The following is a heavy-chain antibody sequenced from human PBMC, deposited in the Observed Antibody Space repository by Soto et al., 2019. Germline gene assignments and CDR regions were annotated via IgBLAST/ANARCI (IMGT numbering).Heavy chain of an antibody. J-gene: IGHJ6*02. CDR3: AKETKNSGSYFYYYYGMDV. Sequence: GGSLRLSCAASGFTFDDYAMHWVRQAPGKGLEWVSLISGDGGSTYYADSVKGRFTISRDNSKNSLYLQMNSLRTEDTALYYRAKETKNSGSYFYYYYGMDVWGQGTTVTVSS. CDR1: GFTFDDYA. CDR2: ISGDGGST. V-gene: IGHV3-43*02. D-gene: IGHD1-26*01.